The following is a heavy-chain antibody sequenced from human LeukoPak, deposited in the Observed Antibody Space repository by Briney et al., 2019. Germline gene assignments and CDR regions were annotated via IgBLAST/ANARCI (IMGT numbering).Heavy chain of an antibody. Sequence: ASVKVSCKASGGTFSSYAISWVRQAPGQGLEWMGGIIPIIGTANYAQKFQGRVTITADESTSTAYMELSSLRSEDTAVYYCARLAAAGRVYFDYWGQGTLVTVSS. V-gene: IGHV1-69*13. J-gene: IGHJ4*02. CDR2: IIPIIGTA. D-gene: IGHD6-13*01. CDR1: GGTFSSYA. CDR3: ARLAAAGRVYFDY.